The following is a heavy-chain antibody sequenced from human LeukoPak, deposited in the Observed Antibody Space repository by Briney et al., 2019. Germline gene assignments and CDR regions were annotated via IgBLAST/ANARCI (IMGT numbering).Heavy chain of an antibody. D-gene: IGHD5-24*01. CDR1: GFTFSSYS. V-gene: IGHV3-21*01. CDR3: AGSRWLQLPDY. J-gene: IGHJ4*02. Sequence: GGSLRLSCAASGFTFSSYSMNWVRQAPGKGLEWVSSISSSSSYIYYADSVKGRFTISRDNAKNSLYLQMNSLRAEDTAVYYCAGSRWLQLPDYWGQGTLVTVSS. CDR2: ISSSSSYI.